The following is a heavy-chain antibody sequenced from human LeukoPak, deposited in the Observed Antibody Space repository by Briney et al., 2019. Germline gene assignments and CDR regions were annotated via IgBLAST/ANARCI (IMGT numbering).Heavy chain of an antibody. CDR3: ARDPYYYDISGYSSSHAFDI. V-gene: IGHV4-59*01. Sequence: PSETLSLTCTVSGGSISSYYWSWIRQPPGKGLEWIGYIYYSGSTNYNPSLKSRVTISVDTSKNQFSLKLSSVTAADTAVYYCARDPYYYDISGYSSSHAFDIWGQGTMVTVSS. CDR1: GGSISSYY. CDR2: IYYSGST. D-gene: IGHD3-22*01. J-gene: IGHJ3*02.